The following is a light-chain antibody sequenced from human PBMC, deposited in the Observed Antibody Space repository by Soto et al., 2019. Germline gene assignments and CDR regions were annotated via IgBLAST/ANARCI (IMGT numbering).Light chain of an antibody. V-gene: IGKV3-11*01. J-gene: IGKJ1*01. CDR3: KKYGSSPRT. Sequence: DIVLLQSPATMSLSPGVRSPLSCRASQSISSYLAWYQQSPGQANRLLIYDASNRATGIPARFSGSGSGTDFTLTISSLEPEEFAVYFCKKYGSSPRTVGKGNKVAIK. CDR2: DAS. CDR1: QSISSY.